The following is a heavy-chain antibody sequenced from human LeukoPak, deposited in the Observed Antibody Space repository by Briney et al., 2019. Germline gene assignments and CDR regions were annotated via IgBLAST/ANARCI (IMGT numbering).Heavy chain of an antibody. Sequence: PGGSLRLSCAASGFTFTNYAMSWVRQAPGKGLEWVSAISGSGGSTYYADSVKGRFTISRDNSKNTLYLQMNSLRAEDTAVYYCAKAYSSSFPAFDYWGQGTLVTVSS. J-gene: IGHJ4*02. D-gene: IGHD6-6*01. V-gene: IGHV3-23*01. CDR1: GFTFTNYA. CDR2: ISGSGGST. CDR3: AKAYSSSFPAFDY.